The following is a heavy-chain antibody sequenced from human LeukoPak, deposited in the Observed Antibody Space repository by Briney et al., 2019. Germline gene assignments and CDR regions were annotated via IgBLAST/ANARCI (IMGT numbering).Heavy chain of an antibody. CDR3: ARYYYDSSGFSQTFFDC. V-gene: IGHV1-69*04. D-gene: IGHD3-22*01. CDR1: GGTFSSYA. Sequence: SVKVSCKASGGTFSSYAISWVRQAPGQGLEWMGRIIPIFGIANYAQKFQGRVTITADKSTSTAYMELSGLRSEDTAVYYCARYYYDSSGFSQTFFDCWGQGTLVTVSS. J-gene: IGHJ4*02. CDR2: IIPIFGIA.